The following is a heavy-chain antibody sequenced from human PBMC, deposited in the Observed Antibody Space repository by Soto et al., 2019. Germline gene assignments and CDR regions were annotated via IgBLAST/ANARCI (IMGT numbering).Heavy chain of an antibody. Sequence: GGSLRLSCAASGFTFSDYWMHWVRQAPGKGLDWVSRIKNDGTGTMYADSVKGRFTISRDNSKNTLYLQMNSLRAEDTAVYYCAKDRGDTMIVVVITPHDAFDIWGQGTMVTVSS. CDR1: GFTFSDYW. CDR3: AKDRGDTMIVVVITPHDAFDI. J-gene: IGHJ3*02. CDR2: IKNDGTGT. D-gene: IGHD3-22*01. V-gene: IGHV3-74*03.